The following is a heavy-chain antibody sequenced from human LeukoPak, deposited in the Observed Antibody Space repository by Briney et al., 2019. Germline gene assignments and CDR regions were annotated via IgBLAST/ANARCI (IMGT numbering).Heavy chain of an antibody. V-gene: IGHV3-69-1*01. CDR1: GFSFGDYN. J-gene: IGHJ4*02. Sequence: PGGSLRLSCSASGFSFGDYNMIWFRQAPGKGLEWVSFIGRSNNIDYADSVKGRFTISRDDAKASLYLQMNSLRAEDTALYYCLRDYQGYWGQGTLVTVSS. D-gene: IGHD6-13*01. CDR2: IGRSNNI. CDR3: LRDYQGY.